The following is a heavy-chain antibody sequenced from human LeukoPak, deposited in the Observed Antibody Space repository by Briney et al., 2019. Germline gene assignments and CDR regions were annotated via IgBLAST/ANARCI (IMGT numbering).Heavy chain of an antibody. V-gene: IGHV3-23*01. CDR3: AKLSSSWQIDS. Sequence: PGGSLRLSCAASGSTFSTYAMSWVRQAPGKGLDWVSAISGSGGTTYYADSVQGRFTISRDNSKNTLYLQMNSLRAEDTAVYYCAKLSSSWQIDSWGQGTLVTVSS. D-gene: IGHD6-13*01. J-gene: IGHJ4*02. CDR2: ISGSGGTT. CDR1: GSTFSTYA.